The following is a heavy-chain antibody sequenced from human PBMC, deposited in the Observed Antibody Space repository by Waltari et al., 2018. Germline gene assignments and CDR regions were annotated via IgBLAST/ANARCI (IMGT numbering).Heavy chain of an antibody. CDR1: GGSISSGSYY. V-gene: IGHV4-61*02. CDR2: IYTSGST. Sequence: QVQLQESGPGLVKPSQTLSLTCTVSGGSISSGSYYWSWLRQPAGKGLEWIGRIYTSGSTNYNPSLKSRVTISVDTSKNQFSLKLSSVTAADTAVYYCAREVAAEYYYYYGMDVWGQGTTVTVSS. CDR3: AREVAAEYYYYYGMDV. D-gene: IGHD6-13*01. J-gene: IGHJ6*02.